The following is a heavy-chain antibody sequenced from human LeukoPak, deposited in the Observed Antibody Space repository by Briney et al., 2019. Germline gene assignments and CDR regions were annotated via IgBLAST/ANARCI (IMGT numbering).Heavy chain of an antibody. J-gene: IGHJ4*02. CDR3: ARGRGVATIVVLNPPVY. CDR1: GGTFSSYA. V-gene: IGHV1-69*01. D-gene: IGHD5-12*01. CDR2: IIPIFGTA. Sequence: ASVKVSCKASGGTFSSYAISWVRQAPGQGLEWMGGIIPIFGTANYAQKFQGRVTITADESTSTAYMELSSLRSEDTAVYYRARGRGVATIVVLNPPVYWGQGTLVTVSS.